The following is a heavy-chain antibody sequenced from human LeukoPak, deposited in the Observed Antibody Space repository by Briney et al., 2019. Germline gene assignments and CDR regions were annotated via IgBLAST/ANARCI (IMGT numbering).Heavy chain of an antibody. CDR2: IYRSGST. CDR1: GYSISNGYY. V-gene: IGHV4-38-2*02. Sequence: SQTLSLTCTVSGYSISNGYYWDWIRQPPGRGLEGIGNIYRSGSTSYNPSLKSQVTISVDTSKNQFSLKLNSVTAADTAVYYCARRHSSGWFYYWGQGTLVTVSS. J-gene: IGHJ4*02. D-gene: IGHD6-19*01. CDR3: ARRHSSGWFYY.